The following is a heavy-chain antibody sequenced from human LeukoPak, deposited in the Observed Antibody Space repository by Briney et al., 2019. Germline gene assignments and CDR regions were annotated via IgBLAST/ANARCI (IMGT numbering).Heavy chain of an antibody. CDR1: GFDFNSYT. Sequence: GGSLRPSCVASGFDFNSYTMSWARQAPGKGLEWVAKMKEDGSDIHYVDSVKGRFTICRDNAKNSLCLQMSSLRAEDTAVYYCARGGARYLDSWGQGILVTVSS. D-gene: IGHD3-9*01. CDR2: MKEDGSDI. CDR3: ARGGARYLDS. V-gene: IGHV3-7*01. J-gene: IGHJ4*02.